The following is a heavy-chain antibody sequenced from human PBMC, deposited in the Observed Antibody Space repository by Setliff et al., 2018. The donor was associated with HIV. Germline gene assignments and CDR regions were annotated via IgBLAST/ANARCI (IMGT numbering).Heavy chain of an antibody. CDR2: IHHGGGT. J-gene: IGHJ4*02. CDR1: GGSFGDQF. Sequence: PSETLSLTCAVYGGSFGDQFWNWIRQSPGKGLEWIGEIHHGGGTKYNPSLKSRVTVSLDMSKNQFSLKLNSLTAADTGVYYCATFFVSTATTQDYWGQGTLVT. D-gene: IGHD4-17*01. CDR3: ATFFVSTATTQDY. V-gene: IGHV4-34*01.